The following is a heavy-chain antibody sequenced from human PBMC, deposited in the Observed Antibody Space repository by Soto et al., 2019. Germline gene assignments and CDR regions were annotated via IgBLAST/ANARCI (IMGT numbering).Heavy chain of an antibody. Sequence: QLRLQESGPGLLKPSETLSVTCSVTGESINSDDYFWGWIRQPPGNGLEWIGSLSYSGTTYYNPSLKSRVALSIDTSKNQFSLKLSSVTAADTAVYFCARPGSTSGWFYFDSWGQGALVIVSS. J-gene: IGHJ4*02. CDR2: LSYSGTT. CDR3: ARPGSTSGWFYFDS. CDR1: GESINSDDYF. D-gene: IGHD6-19*01. V-gene: IGHV4-39*01.